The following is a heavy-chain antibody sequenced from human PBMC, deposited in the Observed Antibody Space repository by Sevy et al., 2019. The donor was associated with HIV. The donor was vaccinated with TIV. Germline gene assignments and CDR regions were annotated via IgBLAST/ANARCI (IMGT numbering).Heavy chain of an antibody. CDR2: IWYDGSDK. D-gene: IGHD3-9*01. CDR3: AREGEKISRSCDCLFHF. CDR1: GFEFNKYG. J-gene: IGHJ4*02. V-gene: IGHV3-33*01. Sequence: GGSLRLSCAASGFEFNKYGFHWVRQAPGKGLEWVAIIWYDGSDKYYAGSVKGRFTISRDDSRNLVFLQMTSLRAEDTAVYYCAREGEKISRSCDCLFHFWGQGTPVTVS.